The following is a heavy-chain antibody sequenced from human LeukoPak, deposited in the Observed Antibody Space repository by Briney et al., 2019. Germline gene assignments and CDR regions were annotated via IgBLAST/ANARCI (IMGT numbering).Heavy chain of an antibody. D-gene: IGHD5-18*01. CDR1: GYTFTSYY. CDR3: AKSFVDTYMGSADY. Sequence: ASVKVSCKASGYTFTSYYMHWVRQAPGQGLEWMGIINPSGGSTNYAQKFQGRVTMTRDTSTNTVYMELSSLTSEDTAIYYCAKSFVDTYMGSADYWGQGTLVTVSS. J-gene: IGHJ4*02. CDR2: INPSGGST. V-gene: IGHV1-46*01.